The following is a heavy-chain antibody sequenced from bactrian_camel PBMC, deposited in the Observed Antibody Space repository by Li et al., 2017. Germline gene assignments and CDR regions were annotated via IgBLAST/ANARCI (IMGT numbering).Heavy chain of an antibody. CDR3: AASSSGLTLGY. D-gene: IGHD6*01. Sequence: HVQLVESGGGLVQPGGSLRLSCAASGFTFSKYIINWVRQAPGKGREWISSINSDGSVLYYVDSVKGRFTISRDNAKNKLSLLMNSLKPEDSAVYYCAASSSGLTLGYWGQGPRSPSP. CDR1: GFTFSKYI. CDR2: INSDGSVL. J-gene: IGHJ4*01. V-gene: IGHV3S6*01.